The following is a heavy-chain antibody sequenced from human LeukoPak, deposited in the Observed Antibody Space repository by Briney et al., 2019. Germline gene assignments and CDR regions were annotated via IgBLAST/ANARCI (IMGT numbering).Heavy chain of an antibody. CDR2: VDYRGRA. CDR1: GDSITRTCND. Sequence: SETLSLTCSVSGDSITRTCNDWGWFRQPPGKGREWIGNVDYRGRAYYNQSLIGRVTVTFDTAVLQLSLRLNSVTVADTAIDYCAKHGAPSTNSIADFWGQGTLVTVSS. CDR3: AKHGAPSTNSIADF. V-gene: IGHV4-39*01. D-gene: IGHD4-23*01. J-gene: IGHJ4*02.